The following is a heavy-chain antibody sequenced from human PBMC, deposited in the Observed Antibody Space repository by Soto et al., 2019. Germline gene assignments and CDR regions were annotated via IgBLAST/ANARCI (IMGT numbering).Heavy chain of an antibody. V-gene: IGHV4-31*03. J-gene: IGHJ5*02. D-gene: IGHD6-13*01. CDR3: ARVFSDSSSFFDP. CDR2: IYYSGRT. Sequence: QVQLQESGPGLVKPSQTLSLTCTVSGGSISSGGYYWSWIRQHPGKGLEWIGYIYYSGRTYYNPSLKSRVTISVDTSKNQFSLKLSSVTGADTAVYYCARVFSDSSSFFDPWGQGTLVTVSS. CDR1: GGSISSGGYY.